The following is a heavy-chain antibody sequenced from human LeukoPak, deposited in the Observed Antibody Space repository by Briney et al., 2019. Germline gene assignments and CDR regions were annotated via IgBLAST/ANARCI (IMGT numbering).Heavy chain of an antibody. CDR2: IWYDGSRI. Sequence: GGSLRLSGAAPGFISINYGIPWVRQAPAKGLDWVAVIWYDGSRIYYADSVKGRFTISRDNSENTLYLQMNSLRAEDTAVYYCARAYSSSSEANFDYWGQGTLVTVSS. CDR1: GFISINYG. CDR3: ARAYSSSSEANFDY. J-gene: IGHJ4*02. V-gene: IGHV3-33*01. D-gene: IGHD6-6*01.